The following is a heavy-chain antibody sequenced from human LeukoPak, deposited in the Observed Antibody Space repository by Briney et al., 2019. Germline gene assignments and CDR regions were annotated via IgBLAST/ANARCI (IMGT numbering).Heavy chain of an antibody. CDR2: IKSKIDGGTT. CDR3: ATEFWGSYNY. V-gene: IGHV3-15*01. D-gene: IGHD7-27*01. CDR1: GFTFSDAW. Sequence: GGSLRLSCAASGFTFSDAWMSWVRQNPGKGLEWVGHIKSKIDGGTTDYAAPAKGRFTISRDDSKNTLYLQMDSLKTEDTAVYYCATEFWGSYNYWGQGTLVTVSS. J-gene: IGHJ4*02.